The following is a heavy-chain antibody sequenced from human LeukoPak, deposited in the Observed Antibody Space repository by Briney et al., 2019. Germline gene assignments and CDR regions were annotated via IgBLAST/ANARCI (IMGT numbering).Heavy chain of an antibody. D-gene: IGHD5-18*01. CDR2: ISGSGGST. V-gene: IGHV3-23*01. J-gene: IGHJ6*03. Sequence: GGSLRLSCEASGFTFSNYAMGWVRQAPGKGLEWVSAISGSGGSTYYADSVKGRFTISRDNSKNTLYLQMNSLRAEDTAVYYCAKGGTAMVTYYYYYMDVWGKGTTVTVSS. CDR3: AKGGTAMVTYYYYYMDV. CDR1: GFTFSNYA.